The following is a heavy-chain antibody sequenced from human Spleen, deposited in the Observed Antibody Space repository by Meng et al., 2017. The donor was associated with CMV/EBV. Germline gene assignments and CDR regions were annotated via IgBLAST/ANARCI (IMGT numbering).Heavy chain of an antibody. V-gene: IGHV3-21*04. D-gene: IGHD3-3*01. CDR2: VTSGSENM. Sequence: GESLKISCAASGFTFSNAWMSWVRQAPGKGLEWVSSVTSGSENMYYADSVKGRFTISRDNSKNTLYLQMNSLRAEDTAVYYCAAGGFDFWSSSPPYFASWGQGTLVTVSS. J-gene: IGHJ4*02. CDR1: GFTFSNAW. CDR3: AAGGFDFWSSSPPYFAS.